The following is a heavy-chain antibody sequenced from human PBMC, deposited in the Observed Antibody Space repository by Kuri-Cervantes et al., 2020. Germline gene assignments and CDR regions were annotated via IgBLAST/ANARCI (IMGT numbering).Heavy chain of an antibody. CDR1: GESFRAYY. CDR3: ARGFPLLRLLLEIPGETWFDP. CDR2: INYIGST. V-gene: IGHV4-34*01. J-gene: IGHJ5*02. D-gene: IGHD3-22*01. Sequence: ESLKISCAVYGESFRAYYWMWIRQPPGKGLEWIGEINYIGSTDYNPSLKSRVTVSVDTSKKQVSLKLRSVTAADTAVYYCARGFPLLRLLLEIPGETWFDPWGQGTLVTVSS.